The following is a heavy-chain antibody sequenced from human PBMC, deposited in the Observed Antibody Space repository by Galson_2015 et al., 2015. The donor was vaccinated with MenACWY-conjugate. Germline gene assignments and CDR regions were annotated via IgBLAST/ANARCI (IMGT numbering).Heavy chain of an antibody. D-gene: IGHD3-22*01. V-gene: IGHV5-51*01. J-gene: IGHJ4*02. CDR2: IYPGDSDT. CDR3: ARHHYYDSSGYYGLAVFDY. CDR1: GYSFTSYW. Sequence: QSGAEVKKPGESLKISCKGSGYSFTSYWIGWVRQMPGKGLEWMGIIYPGDSDTRYSPSFQGQVTISADKSISTAYLQWSSLKASDTAMYYCARHHYYDSSGYYGLAVFDYWGQGTLVTVSS.